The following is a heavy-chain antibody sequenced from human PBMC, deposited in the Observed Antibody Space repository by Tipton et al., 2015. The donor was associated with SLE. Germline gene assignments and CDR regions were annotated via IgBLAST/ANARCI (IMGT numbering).Heavy chain of an antibody. V-gene: IGHV3-7*01. D-gene: IGHD3-10*01. CDR2: INEDGSET. Sequence: SLRLSCAASGFTFSNYWMTWVRQAPGKGLEWVANINEDGSETHYADSVWGRFTISRDNAENSMYLQMSSLRADDTSVYFCTRDIDARTYGLGAYWGQGTLVTVSS. CDR3: TRDIDARTYGLGAY. CDR1: GFTFSNYW. J-gene: IGHJ4*02.